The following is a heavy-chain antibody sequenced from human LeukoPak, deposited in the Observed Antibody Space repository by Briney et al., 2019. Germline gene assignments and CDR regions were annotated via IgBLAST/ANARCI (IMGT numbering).Heavy chain of an antibody. CDR3: ARRSLGGSGSYYNVPYFDY. V-gene: IGHV1-69*13. J-gene: IGHJ4*02. CDR1: GGTFSSYA. Sequence: SVKVSCKASGGTFSSYAISWVRQAPGQGLEWMGGIIPIFGTANYAQKFQGRVTITADESASTAYMELSSLRSEDTAVYYCARRSLGGSGSYYNVPYFDYWGQGTLVTVSS. CDR2: IIPIFGTA. D-gene: IGHD3-10*01.